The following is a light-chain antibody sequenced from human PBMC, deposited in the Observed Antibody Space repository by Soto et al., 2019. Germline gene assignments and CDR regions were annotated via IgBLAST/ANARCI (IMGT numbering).Light chain of an antibody. Sequence: QSVLTQPPSVSAAPGQKVTISCSGSSSNIGKNYVSWYQQLPGTAPKLLIYENNYRPSGIPDRFSGSRSGTSATLGITGLQTGDEADYYCGTWDNSLRSWVFGGGTKLTV. J-gene: IGLJ3*02. V-gene: IGLV1-51*01. CDR2: ENN. CDR1: SSNIGKNY. CDR3: GTWDNSLRSWV.